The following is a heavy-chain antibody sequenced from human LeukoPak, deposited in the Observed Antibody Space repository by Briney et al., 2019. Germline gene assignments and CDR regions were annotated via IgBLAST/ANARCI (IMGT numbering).Heavy chain of an antibody. V-gene: IGHV3-23*01. D-gene: IGHD1-14*01. CDR3: AMGQTIFDY. CDR2: ISGSGGST. Sequence: LEWVSAISGSGGSTYYADSVKGRFTISGDNSKNTLYLQMNSLRAEDTAVYYCAMGQTIFDYWGQGTLVTVSS. J-gene: IGHJ4*02.